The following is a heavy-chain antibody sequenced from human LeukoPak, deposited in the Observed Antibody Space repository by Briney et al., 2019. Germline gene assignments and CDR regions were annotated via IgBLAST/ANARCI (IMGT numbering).Heavy chain of an antibody. Sequence: SETLSLTCTVSGGSISSYYWSWIRQPPGKGLEWIGYIYYSGSTNYNPSLKSRVTISVDTSKNQFSLKLSSVTAADTAVYYCAREAQQLGTFDYWGQGTLVSVSS. V-gene: IGHV4-59*01. D-gene: IGHD7-27*01. CDR1: GGSISSYY. CDR3: AREAQQLGTFDY. J-gene: IGHJ4*02. CDR2: IYYSGST.